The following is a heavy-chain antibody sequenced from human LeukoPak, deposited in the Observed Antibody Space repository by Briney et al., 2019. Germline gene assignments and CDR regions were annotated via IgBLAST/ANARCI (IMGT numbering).Heavy chain of an antibody. CDR1: GGSISSGSYY. CDR2: IYTSGST. Sequence: SETLSLTCTVSGGSISSGSYYWSWIRQPAGKGLEWIRRIYTSGSTNYNPSLKSRVTISVDTSKNQFSLKLSSVTAADTAVYYCARESYDSSGYQGDYYYYYYMDVWGKGTTVTVSS. CDR3: ARESYDSSGYQGDYYYYYYMDV. D-gene: IGHD3-22*01. V-gene: IGHV4-61*02. J-gene: IGHJ6*03.